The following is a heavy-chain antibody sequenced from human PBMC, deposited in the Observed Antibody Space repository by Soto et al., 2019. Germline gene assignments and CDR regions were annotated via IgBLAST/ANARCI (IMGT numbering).Heavy chain of an antibody. CDR2: TYYSGST. V-gene: IGHV4-30-4*08. J-gene: IGHJ6*02. CDR3: ARDNPHGDYGSDYYGMDV. CDR1: DGSSVGRGGY. Sequence: VADGSSVGRGGYRSMIKKTPGKGLEWIGYTYYSGSTYYNPSLKSRVTISVDTSKNQFSLKLSSVPAADTAVYYCARDNPHGDYGSDYYGMDVWGQGTPVTAS. D-gene: IGHD4-17*01.